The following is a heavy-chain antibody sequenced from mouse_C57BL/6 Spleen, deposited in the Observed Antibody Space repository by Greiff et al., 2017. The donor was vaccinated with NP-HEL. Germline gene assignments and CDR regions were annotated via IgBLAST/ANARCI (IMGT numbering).Heavy chain of an antibody. D-gene: IGHD3-2*02. CDR2: ISGGGGNT. CDR3: ARSDSSGYQAWFAY. J-gene: IGHJ3*01. V-gene: IGHV5-9*01. CDR1: GFTFSSYT. Sequence: EVMLVESGGGLVKPGGSLKLSCAASGFTFSSYTMSWVRQTPEKRLEWVATISGGGGNTYYPDSVKGRFTISRDNAKNTLYLQMSSLRSEDTALYYCARSDSSGYQAWFAYWGQGTLVTVSA.